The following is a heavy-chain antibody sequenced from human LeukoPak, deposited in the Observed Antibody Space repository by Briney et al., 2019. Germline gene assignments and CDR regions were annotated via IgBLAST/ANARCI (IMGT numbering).Heavy chain of an antibody. Sequence: GGSLRLSCAASGFTVSTNYMSWVRQAPGKGLEWVSIIYSGGTTYYADSVKGRFTISRDISKNMLYLQMNSLRAEDTALYYCARGLGSSRYSLGWFDPWGLGTLVTVSS. CDR1: GFTVSTNY. V-gene: IGHV3-66*01. CDR3: ARGLGSSRYSLGWFDP. CDR2: IYSGGTT. D-gene: IGHD3-16*02. J-gene: IGHJ5*02.